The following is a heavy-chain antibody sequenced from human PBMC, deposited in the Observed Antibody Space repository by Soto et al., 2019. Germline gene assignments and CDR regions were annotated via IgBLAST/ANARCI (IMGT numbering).Heavy chain of an antibody. V-gene: IGHV1-46*01. D-gene: IGHD6-19*01. Sequence: QVLLVQSGAEVKKPGASVKISCKASGYSFTNYYVHWVRQAPGQGLEWMGIIDPSGGATSYAQKFQDRIDMLTDTSTSTVYMELSSLTSEDTAVYYCARGQGGQWLVPADYWGQGTLVAVSS. CDR1: GYSFTNYY. CDR3: ARGQGGQWLVPADY. J-gene: IGHJ4*02. CDR2: IDPSGGAT.